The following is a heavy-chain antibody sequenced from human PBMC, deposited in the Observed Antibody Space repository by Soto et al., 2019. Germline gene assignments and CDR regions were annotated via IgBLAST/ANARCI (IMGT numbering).Heavy chain of an antibody. CDR1: GYTFTGYY. D-gene: IGHD6-6*01. J-gene: IGHJ6*02. Sequence: GASVKVSCKASGYTFTGYYMHWVRQAPGQGLEWMGWINPNSGGTNYAQKFQGWVTMTRDTSISTAYMELSRLRSDDTAVYYCARSTPQSYSSSTGYYYYGMDVWGQGTTVTVSS. V-gene: IGHV1-2*04. CDR3: ARSTPQSYSSSTGYYYYGMDV. CDR2: INPNSGGT.